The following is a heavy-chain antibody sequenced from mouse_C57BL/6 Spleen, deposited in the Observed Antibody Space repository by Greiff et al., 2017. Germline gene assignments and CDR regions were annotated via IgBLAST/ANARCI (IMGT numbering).Heavy chain of an antibody. J-gene: IGHJ4*01. Sequence: QVQLQQSGPELVKPGASVKISCKASGYAFSSSWMNWVKQRPGKGLEWIGRIYPGDGDTNYNGKFKGKATLTEDKSSSTAYMQLSSLTSEDSAVYFCARGHTYGKYVSAMDYWGQGTSVTVSS. CDR1: GYAFSSSW. V-gene: IGHV1-82*01. CDR3: ARGHTYGKYVSAMDY. D-gene: IGHD2-1*01. CDR2: IYPGDGDT.